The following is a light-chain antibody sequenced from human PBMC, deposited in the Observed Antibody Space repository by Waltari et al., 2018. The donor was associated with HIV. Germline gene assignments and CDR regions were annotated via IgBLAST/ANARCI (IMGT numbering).Light chain of an antibody. Sequence: AGLTQPSSVSKGLGQTVTLTCTGNDTNVGHEGDGWLLRHEGHPPEVLSYRGGARPAGISQKYSASRSGNTASLTITGLRVDDEAVYYCSAWDSSLSEWVFGGGTKLTVL. V-gene: IGLV10-54*01. CDR1: DTNVGHEG. CDR3: SAWDSSLSEWV. J-gene: IGLJ3*02. CDR2: RGG.